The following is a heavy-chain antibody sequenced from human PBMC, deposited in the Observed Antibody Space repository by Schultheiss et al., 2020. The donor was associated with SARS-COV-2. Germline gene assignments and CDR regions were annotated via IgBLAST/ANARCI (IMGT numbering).Heavy chain of an antibody. J-gene: IGHJ5*02. V-gene: IGHV3-64*01. CDR2: ISRNGLST. Sequence: GGSLRLSCAASGFTFSSFAMHWVRQAPGKGLEYVSAISRNGLSTYYANSVKGRFTISRDNSKNTLYLQMGSLRAEAEDMAVYYCARDRPLGGYCSSTSCIRGWFDPWGQGTLVTVSS. CDR1: GFTFSSFA. D-gene: IGHD2-2*01. CDR3: ARDRPLGGYCSSTSCIRGWFDP.